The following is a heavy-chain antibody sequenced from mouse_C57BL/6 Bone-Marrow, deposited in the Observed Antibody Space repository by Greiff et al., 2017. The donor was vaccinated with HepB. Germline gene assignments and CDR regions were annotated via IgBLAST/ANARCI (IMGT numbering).Heavy chain of an antibody. J-gene: IGHJ4*01. Sequence: EVKLMESGGGLVKPGGSLKLSCAASGFTFSSYAMSWVSQTPEKRLEWVATISDGGSYTYYPDNVKGRFTNSRDNAKNNLYLQMSHLKSEDTAIYYCAREPIYYDYDMSYYYSMDYWGQGTSVTVSS. D-gene: IGHD2-4*01. CDR2: ISDGGSYT. CDR1: GFTFSSYA. V-gene: IGHV5-4*01. CDR3: AREPIYYDYDMSYYYSMDY.